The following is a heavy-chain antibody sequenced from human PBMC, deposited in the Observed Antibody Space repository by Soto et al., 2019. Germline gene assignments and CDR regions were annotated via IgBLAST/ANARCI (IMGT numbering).Heavy chain of an antibody. CDR3: ARGIVLMVYTDAFDI. V-gene: IGHV3-21*01. D-gene: IGHD2-8*01. CDR1: GFTFSSYS. J-gene: IGHJ3*02. Sequence: GGSLRLSCAASGFTFSSYSMNWVRQAPGKGLEWVSSISSSSSYIYYADSVKGRFTISRDNAKNSLYLQMNSLRAEDTAAYYCARGIVLMVYTDAFDIWGQGTMVTVSS. CDR2: ISSSSSYI.